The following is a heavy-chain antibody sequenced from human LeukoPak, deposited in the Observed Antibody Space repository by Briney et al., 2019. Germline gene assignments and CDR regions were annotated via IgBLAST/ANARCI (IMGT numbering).Heavy chain of an antibody. CDR2: IYYSGST. D-gene: IGHD1-26*01. V-gene: IGHV4-59*08. CDR1: GGSISSYY. J-gene: IGHJ4*02. Sequence: SETLSLTCTVSGGSISSYYWSWIRQPPGKGLEWIGYIYYSGSTYYNPSLKSRVTISVDTSKNQFSLKLSSVTAADTAVYYCARRGYSGSYGDDYWGQGTLVTVSS. CDR3: ARRGYSGSYGDDY.